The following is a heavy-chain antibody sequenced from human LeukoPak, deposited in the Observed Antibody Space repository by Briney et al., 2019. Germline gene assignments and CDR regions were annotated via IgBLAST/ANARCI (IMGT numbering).Heavy chain of an antibody. CDR3: ARARRPDIVATMGAPFHYYHYMDV. J-gene: IGHJ6*03. D-gene: IGHD5-12*01. CDR2: IYYCWST. Sequence: SQPLSLTCTVSGGSISSGGYYWSWIRQHPGKGLEWIGYIYYCWSTYYHPSLKSRVTISVDTSKNQFSLKLRSVTAADTAVYYCARARRPDIVATMGAPFHYYHYMDVWGKGTTVTVSS. V-gene: IGHV4-31*03. CDR1: GGSISSGGYY.